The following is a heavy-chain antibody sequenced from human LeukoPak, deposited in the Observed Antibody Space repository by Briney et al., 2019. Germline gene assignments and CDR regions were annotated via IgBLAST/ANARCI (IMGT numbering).Heavy chain of an antibody. CDR3: SRRYSSSYNWFDP. CDR2: INPNSGGT. Sequence: GASVEVSCKASGYTFTGYYMHWVRQAPGQGLEWMGWINPNSGGTNYAQKFQGRVTMTRDTSISTAYMELSRLRSDDTAVYYCSRRYSSSYNWFDPWGQGTLVTVSS. D-gene: IGHD6-6*01. CDR1: GYTFTGYY. J-gene: IGHJ5*02. V-gene: IGHV1-2*02.